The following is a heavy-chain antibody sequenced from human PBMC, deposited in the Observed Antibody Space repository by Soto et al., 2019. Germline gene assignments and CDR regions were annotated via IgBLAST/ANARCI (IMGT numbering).Heavy chain of an antibody. V-gene: IGHV4-34*01. Sequence: QVQLQQWGAGLLKPSETLSLTCAVYGGSFSGYYWSWIRQPPGKGLEWIGEINHSGSTNYNPSLKSRVTISVDTSKNQFARKLSSVTAADTAVYYCARGYGRTFDYWGQGTLVTVSS. D-gene: IGHD3-10*01. CDR3: ARGYGRTFDY. J-gene: IGHJ4*02. CDR1: GGSFSGYY. CDR2: INHSGST.